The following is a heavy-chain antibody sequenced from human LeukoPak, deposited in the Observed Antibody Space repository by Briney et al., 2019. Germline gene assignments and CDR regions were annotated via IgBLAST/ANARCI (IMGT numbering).Heavy chain of an antibody. CDR2: IRYDGSNK. CDR1: GFTFSRYG. J-gene: IGHJ4*02. V-gene: IGHV3-30*02. D-gene: IGHD3-10*01. CDR3: AKDRVFELWFEEASPYYFDY. Sequence: GGSLRLSCAASGFTFSRYGMHWVRQAPGKGLEWGAYIRYDGSNKYYADSVKGRFTISRDISKNTLYLQMNSLRAEDTAVYYCAKDRVFELWFEEASPYYFDYWGQGTLVTVSS.